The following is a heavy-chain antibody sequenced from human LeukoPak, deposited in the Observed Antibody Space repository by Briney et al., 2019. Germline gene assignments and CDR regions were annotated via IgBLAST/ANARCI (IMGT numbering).Heavy chain of an antibody. V-gene: IGHV3-23*01. CDR1: GFTFSSFA. D-gene: IGHD5-24*01. Sequence: GGSLRLSCAASGFTFSSFAMSWVRQAPGKGLEWVSAISGSGGSTYYADSVKGRFTISRDNSKNTLYLQMDSLRAEDTAVYYCAKGLVLGERFGYFDYWGQGTLVTVSS. J-gene: IGHJ4*02. CDR3: AKGLVLGERFGYFDY. CDR2: ISGSGGST.